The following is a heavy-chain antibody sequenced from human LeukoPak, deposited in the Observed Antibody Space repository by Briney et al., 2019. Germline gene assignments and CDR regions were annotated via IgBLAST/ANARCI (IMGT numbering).Heavy chain of an antibody. V-gene: IGHV3-33*06. D-gene: IGHD3-22*01. Sequence: GGSLRLSCAASGFTFSSYAMHWVRQAPGKGLEWVAVIWYDGSNKFYAESVKGRFTISRDISKNTLYLQMNSLRAEDTAVYYCAKDYFRDSGYYCAFDIWGPGTMVTVSS. CDR2: IWYDGSNK. CDR1: GFTFSSYA. CDR3: AKDYFRDSGYYCAFDI. J-gene: IGHJ3*02.